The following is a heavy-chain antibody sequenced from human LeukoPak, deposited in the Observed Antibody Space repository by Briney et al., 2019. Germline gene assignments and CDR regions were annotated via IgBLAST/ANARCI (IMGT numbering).Heavy chain of an antibody. Sequence: SVKVSCKASGGTFSSYAISWVRQAPGQGLEWMGGIIPIFGTTNYAQKFQGRVTITADESTSTAYMELSSLRSEDTAVYYCAKDLKGYYGSGSYPHWGQGTLVTVSS. CDR3: AKDLKGYYGSGSYPH. V-gene: IGHV1-69*13. D-gene: IGHD3-10*01. CDR1: GGTFSSYA. J-gene: IGHJ4*02. CDR2: IIPIFGTT.